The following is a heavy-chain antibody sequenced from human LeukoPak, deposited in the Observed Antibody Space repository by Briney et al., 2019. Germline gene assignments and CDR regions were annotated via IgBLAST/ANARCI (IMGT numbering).Heavy chain of an antibody. V-gene: IGHV5-51*01. Sequence: GESLKISCKGSGYSFTSYWIGWVRQMPGKGLEWMGIIYPGDSDTRYSPSSQGQVTISADKSISTAYLQRSSLQASDTAMYYCARLCSSTSCYNPYYWGQGTLVTVSS. CDR3: ARLCSSTSCYNPYY. D-gene: IGHD2-2*02. CDR2: IYPGDSDT. CDR1: GYSFTSYW. J-gene: IGHJ4*02.